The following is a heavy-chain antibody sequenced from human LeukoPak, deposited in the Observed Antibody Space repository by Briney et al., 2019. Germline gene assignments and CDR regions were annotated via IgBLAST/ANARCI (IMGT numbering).Heavy chain of an antibody. J-gene: IGHJ3*02. CDR2: IYPSDSDA. CDR1: GYSFSNYR. V-gene: IGHV5-51*03. Sequence: GESLNISCKGSGYSFSNYRIGWVRQMPGKGLEWMGIIYPSDSDARYRPSFQGQVTMSADKSSSIVYLQWSSLEASDTAKYFCARRSTISAFDAFDIWGQGTMVIVSS. D-gene: IGHD3-3*01. CDR3: ARRSTISAFDAFDI.